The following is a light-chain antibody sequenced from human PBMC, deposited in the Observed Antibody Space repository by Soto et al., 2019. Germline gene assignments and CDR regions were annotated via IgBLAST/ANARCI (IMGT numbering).Light chain of an antibody. V-gene: IGKV1-39*01. CDR2: AAS. CDR3: QQTSGTPWT. J-gene: IGKJ1*01. CDR1: QTMLNF. Sequence: DIQMTQSPSSLSASVGDRVTITCRASQTMLNFLNWYQQKSGKAPELLMYAASSLQSGVPSRFSGSGSGTEFTLIISSLEAEDFAPYYCQQTSGTPWTFCQGTKVEIK.